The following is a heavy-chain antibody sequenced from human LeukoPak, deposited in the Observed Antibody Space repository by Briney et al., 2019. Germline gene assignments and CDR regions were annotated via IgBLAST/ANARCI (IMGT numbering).Heavy chain of an antibody. D-gene: IGHD3-10*01. Sequence: PSETLSLTCTVSGYSISSGYYCGWIRQPPGKGLEWIGSIYHSGSTYYNPSLKSRVTISVDTSKNQFSLKLSSVTAADTAVYYCASAPPSGFTRFVYWGQGTLDTVSS. V-gene: IGHV4-38-2*02. CDR2: IYHSGST. CDR1: GYSISSGYY. J-gene: IGHJ4*02. CDR3: ASAPPSGFTRFVY.